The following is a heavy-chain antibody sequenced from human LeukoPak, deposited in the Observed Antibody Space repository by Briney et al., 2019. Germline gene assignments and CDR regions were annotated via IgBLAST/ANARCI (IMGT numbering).Heavy chain of an antibody. CDR1: GGSFSGYY. CDR2: INHSGST. Sequence: SETLSLTCAVYGGSFSGYYWSWIRQPPGKGLEWIGEINHSGSTNYNPSLKSRVTMSVDTSKNQFSLKLSSVTAADTAVYYCARDSRYYGSGSHHNWFDPWGQGTLVTVSS. D-gene: IGHD3-10*01. J-gene: IGHJ5*02. V-gene: IGHV4-34*01. CDR3: ARDSRYYGSGSHHNWFDP.